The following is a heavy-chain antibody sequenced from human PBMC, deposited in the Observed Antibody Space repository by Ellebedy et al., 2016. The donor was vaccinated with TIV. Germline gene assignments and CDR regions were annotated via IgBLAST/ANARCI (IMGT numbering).Heavy chain of an antibody. J-gene: IGHJ4*02. D-gene: IGHD3-10*01. CDR2: IWSDGSNK. Sequence: GGSLRLSCVGSGFTFGSHWMTWVRQAPGKGLEWVAFIWSDGSNKYFADSLKGRFTISRDNSKNTLYLQMNSLRAGDTAVYYCARGGWFGELGSYYFDYWGQGTLVTVSS. CDR1: GFTFGSHW. CDR3: ARGGWFGELGSYYFDY. V-gene: IGHV3-33*08.